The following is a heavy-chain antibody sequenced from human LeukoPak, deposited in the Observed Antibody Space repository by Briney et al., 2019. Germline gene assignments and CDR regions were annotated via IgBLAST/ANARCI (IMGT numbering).Heavy chain of an antibody. Sequence: GGSLRLSCAASGFTFTNYWMHWVRHAPGKGLVWVSRIIRDGSSTNYADSVKGRFTISRDNAKNTVYLQMNSLRAEDTAVYYCARDWNYGLDVWGQGTTVTVSS. D-gene: IGHD3-3*01. V-gene: IGHV3-74*01. CDR1: GFTFTNYW. CDR2: IIRDGSST. J-gene: IGHJ6*02. CDR3: ARDWNYGLDV.